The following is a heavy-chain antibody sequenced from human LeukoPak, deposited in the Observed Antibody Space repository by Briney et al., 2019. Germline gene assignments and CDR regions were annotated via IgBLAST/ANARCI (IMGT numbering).Heavy chain of an antibody. CDR3: AREGDIFDI. V-gene: IGHV1-2*06. Sequence: ASVKVSCXASGYTFTGYYIHWVRQAPGQGLEWMGRINPNSAGTQYAQKFQGRVTMTRDTSISTAYMELSRLISDDTAVYYCAREGDIFDIWGQGTMVTVSS. J-gene: IGHJ3*02. CDR2: INPNSAGT. CDR1: GYTFTGYY.